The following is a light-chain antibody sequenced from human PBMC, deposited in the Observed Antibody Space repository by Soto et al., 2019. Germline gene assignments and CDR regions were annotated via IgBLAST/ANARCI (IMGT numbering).Light chain of an antibody. CDR1: RSLSSGF. J-gene: IGKJ1*01. Sequence: EILLTQSPGTLSLSPGERATLSCRASRSLSSGFLAWYQQKPGQAPRLLIYHASIRTPGIPDRFSGSGSGADFTLTISRLEPEDFAVYYCQQYGDSPRTFGQGTKVDI. CDR3: QQYGDSPRT. V-gene: IGKV3-20*01. CDR2: HAS.